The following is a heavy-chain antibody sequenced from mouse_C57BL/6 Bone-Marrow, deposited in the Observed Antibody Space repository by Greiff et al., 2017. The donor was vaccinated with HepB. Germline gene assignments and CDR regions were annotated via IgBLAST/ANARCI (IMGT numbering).Heavy chain of an antibody. Sequence: DVMLVESGPGMVKPSQSLSLTCTVTGYSITSGYDWHWIRHFPGNKLEWMGYISYSGSTNYNPSLKSRISITHDTSKNHFFLKLNSVTTEDTATYYCARRGHYGSSPYWYFDVWGTGTTVTVSS. CDR2: ISYSGST. CDR3: ARRGHYGSSPYWYFDV. J-gene: IGHJ1*03. D-gene: IGHD1-1*01. V-gene: IGHV3-1*01. CDR1: GYSITSGYD.